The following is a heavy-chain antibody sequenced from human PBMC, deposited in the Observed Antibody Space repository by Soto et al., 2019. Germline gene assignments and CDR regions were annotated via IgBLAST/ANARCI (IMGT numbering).Heavy chain of an antibody. J-gene: IGHJ6*02. CDR1: GYTLTELS. V-gene: IGHV1-24*01. CDR2: FDPEDGET. Sequence: ASVKVSCKVSGYTLTELSMHWARQAPGKGLEWMGGFDPEDGETIYAQKFQGRVTMTEDTSTDTAYMELSSLRSEDTAVYYCATAWIQLWSKDFYGMDVWGQGTTVTVS. D-gene: IGHD5-18*01. CDR3: ATAWIQLWSKDFYGMDV.